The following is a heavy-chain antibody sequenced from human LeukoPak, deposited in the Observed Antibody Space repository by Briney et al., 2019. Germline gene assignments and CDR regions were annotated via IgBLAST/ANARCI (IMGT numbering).Heavy chain of an antibody. J-gene: IGHJ6*03. Sequence: GESLKISCKGSGYSFTSYWIGWVRQMPGKGLEWMGIIYPGDSDTRYSPSFQGQVTISADKSISTAYLQWSSLKASDTAMYYCARRYSYGRNYYYYYYMDVWGKGTTVTVSS. CDR1: GYSFTSYW. D-gene: IGHD5-18*01. CDR3: ARRYSYGRNYYYYYYMDV. CDR2: IYPGDSDT. V-gene: IGHV5-51*01.